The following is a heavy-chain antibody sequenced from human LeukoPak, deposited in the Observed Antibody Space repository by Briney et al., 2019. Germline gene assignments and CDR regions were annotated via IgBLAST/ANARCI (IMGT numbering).Heavy chain of an antibody. V-gene: IGHV4-39*07. CDR3: ARGIVGATHYYFDY. Sequence: SETLSLTCTVSGGSISSSSYYWGWIRQPPGKGLEWIGEINHSGSTNYNPSLKSRVTISVDTSKNQFSLKLSSVTAADTAVYYCARGIVGATHYYFDYWGQGTLVTVSS. J-gene: IGHJ4*02. CDR1: GGSISSSSYY. CDR2: INHSGST. D-gene: IGHD1-26*01.